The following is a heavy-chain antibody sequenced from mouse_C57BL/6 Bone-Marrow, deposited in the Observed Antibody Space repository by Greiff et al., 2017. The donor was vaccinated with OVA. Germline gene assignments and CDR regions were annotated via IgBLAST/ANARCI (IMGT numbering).Heavy chain of an antibody. Sequence: EVQVVESGPGLVKPSQSLSLTCSVTGYSITSGYYWNWIRQFPGNKLEWMGYISYDGSNNYNPSLKNRISITRDTSKNQFFLKLNSVTTEDTATYYCAELRDAMDYWGQGTSVTVSS. D-gene: IGHD4-1*01. V-gene: IGHV3-6*01. J-gene: IGHJ4*01. CDR2: ISYDGSN. CDR3: AELRDAMDY. CDR1: GYSITSGYY.